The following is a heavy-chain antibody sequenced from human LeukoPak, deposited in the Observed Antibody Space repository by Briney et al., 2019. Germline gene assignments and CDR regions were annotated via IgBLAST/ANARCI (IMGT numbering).Heavy chain of an antibody. Sequence: SVTVSCKASGGTFSSYAISWVRQAPGQGLEWMGGIIPIFGTANYAQKFQGRVTITADESTSTAYMELSSLRSEDTAVYYCARDKVGGEETGISSWFDPWGQGTLVTVSS. CDR3: ARDKVGGEETGISSWFDP. CDR1: GGTFSSYA. V-gene: IGHV1-69*01. CDR2: IIPIFGTA. D-gene: IGHD1-14*01. J-gene: IGHJ5*02.